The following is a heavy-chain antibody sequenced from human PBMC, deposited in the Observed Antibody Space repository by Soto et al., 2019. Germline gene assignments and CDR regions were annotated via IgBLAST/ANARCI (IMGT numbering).Heavy chain of an antibody. V-gene: IGHV3-74*01. J-gene: IGHJ4*02. D-gene: IGHD6-19*01. CDR2: GNSDGINT. CDR1: GFTFNSYW. CDR3: AKAFYCDNAVAGPTNYFDY. Sequence: PGGTLTLSCAASGFTFNSYWLHWGRLGPGKGLGWVSRGNSDGINTYYAESVKGRFTISRDNAKNTLYLQMNSLRAEDTAVYYCAKAFYCDNAVAGPTNYFDYWGQGTLVTVSS.